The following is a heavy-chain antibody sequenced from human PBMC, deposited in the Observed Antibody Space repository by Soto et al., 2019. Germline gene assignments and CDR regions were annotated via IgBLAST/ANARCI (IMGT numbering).Heavy chain of an antibody. CDR1: GGTFSNHA. CDR2: IIPIFSTT. CDR3: ASSFTVPAAIGY. D-gene: IGHD2-2*02. J-gene: IGHJ4*02. V-gene: IGHV1-69*13. Sequence: GASVKVSCKAPGGTFSNHAINWVRQAPGQGLEWMGRIIPIFSTTNYAQKFQGRVTMTGDASTITAYLELSSLKSEDTAVYYCASSFTVPAAIGYWGQGTLVTVSS.